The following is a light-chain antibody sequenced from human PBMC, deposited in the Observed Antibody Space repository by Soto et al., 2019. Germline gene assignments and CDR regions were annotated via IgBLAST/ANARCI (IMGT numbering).Light chain of an antibody. V-gene: IGLV4-69*02. CDR2: LDSDGIH. CDR1: SGHSTYA. CDR3: QTWGTGIVV. J-gene: IGLJ2*01. Sequence: QLVLTQSPSASASLGASVKLTCTLSSGHSTYAIAWHQQQPEKGTRYLMKLDSDGIHSKGDGIPDRFSGSSSGAERYLTISSLQSEDEADYYCQTWGTGIVVFGGGTKLTVL.